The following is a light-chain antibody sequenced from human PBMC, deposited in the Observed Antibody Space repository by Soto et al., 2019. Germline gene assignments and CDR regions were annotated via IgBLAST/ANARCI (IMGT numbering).Light chain of an antibody. J-gene: IGKJ1*01. Sequence: DIQVTQSPPSLSASVGDRVTITCRTSQSISNYLNWYQHKVGKAPQLLIYSASTLQVGVPSRFSGSGSGTEFTLTISSLQPDDYASYYCQSNYILPWTFGQGTKVE. CDR3: QSNYILPWT. CDR2: SAS. CDR1: QSISNY. V-gene: IGKV1-39*01.